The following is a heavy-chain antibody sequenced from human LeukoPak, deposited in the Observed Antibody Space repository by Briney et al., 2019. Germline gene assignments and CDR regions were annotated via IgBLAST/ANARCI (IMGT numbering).Heavy chain of an antibody. V-gene: IGHV3-30*04. Sequence: QPGRSLRLSCAASGFTFSSYAMHWVRQAPGKGLEWVAVISYDGSNKYYADSVKGRFTISRDNSKNTLYLQMNGLRAEDTAVYYCARDHISGYELYYFDYWGQGTLVTVSS. J-gene: IGHJ4*02. D-gene: IGHD5-12*01. CDR1: GFTFSSYA. CDR2: ISYDGSNK. CDR3: ARDHISGYELYYFDY.